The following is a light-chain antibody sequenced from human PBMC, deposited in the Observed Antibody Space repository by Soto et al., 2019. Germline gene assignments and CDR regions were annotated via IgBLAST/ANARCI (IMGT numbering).Light chain of an antibody. CDR2: GNS. J-gene: IGLJ3*02. V-gene: IGLV1-40*01. CDR3: QSYDCSLSARV. CDR1: SSNIGAGYD. Sequence: QSVLTQPPSVSGAPGQRVTISCTGSSSNIGAGYDVHWYQQLPGTAPKLLIYGNSNRPSGVPDRFSGSKSGTSASLAITGLQAEDEADYYFQSYDCSLSARVFGGETKLTVL.